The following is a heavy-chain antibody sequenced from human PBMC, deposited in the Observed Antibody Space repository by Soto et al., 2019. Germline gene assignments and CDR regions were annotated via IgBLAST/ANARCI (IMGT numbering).Heavy chain of an antibody. D-gene: IGHD2-2*01. CDR1: GVTFSNFW. CDR3: ARAQLLPDDAFDA. J-gene: IGHJ3*01. CDR2: INGDGSST. Sequence: GGSLRLSCAASGVTFSNFWMHWVRQAPGKGPVWVSRINGDGSSTSHADSVKGRFTVSRDNAENTLFLQMSGLRAEDTAVYYCARAQLLPDDAFDAWGRGTVVTVSS. V-gene: IGHV3-74*01.